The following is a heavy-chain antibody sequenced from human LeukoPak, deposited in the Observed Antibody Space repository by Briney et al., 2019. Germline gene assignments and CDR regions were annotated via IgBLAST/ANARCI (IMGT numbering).Heavy chain of an antibody. CDR3: ARGGGSRDIVVVPAAIWFDP. CDR1: GYTFTSYG. D-gene: IGHD2-2*02. CDR2: ISAYNGNT. Sequence: GASVKVSCKASGYTFTSYGISWVRQAPGQGLEWMGWISAYNGNTNYAQKLQGRVTMTTDTSTSEDYMELRSLRSDDTAVYYCARGGGSRDIVVVPAAIWFDPWGQGTLVTVSS. J-gene: IGHJ5*02. V-gene: IGHV1-18*01.